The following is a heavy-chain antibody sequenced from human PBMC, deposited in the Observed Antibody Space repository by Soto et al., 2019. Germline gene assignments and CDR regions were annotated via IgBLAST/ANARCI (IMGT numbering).Heavy chain of an antibody. V-gene: IGHV3-11*06. J-gene: IGHJ6*02. Sequence: QVQLVESGGGLVKPGGSLRLSCAASGFTFSDYYMTWIRQAPGKGLEWVSFISTVSSATNYADSVKGRVTISRDNAKNLVYLQMESLRAEDTAVYYCARYSGSYLSAYFYGMDVWGQGATVTVSS. CDR1: GFTFSDYY. D-gene: IGHD1-26*01. CDR3: ARYSGSYLSAYFYGMDV. CDR2: ISTVSSAT.